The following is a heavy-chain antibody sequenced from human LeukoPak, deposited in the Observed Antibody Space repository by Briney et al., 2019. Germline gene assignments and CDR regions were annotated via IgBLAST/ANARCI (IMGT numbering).Heavy chain of an antibody. J-gene: IGHJ5*02. D-gene: IGHD6-6*01. Sequence: PGGSLRLSCAASGFTFSSYSMNWVRQAPGKGLEWVSSISSSSSYIYYADSVKGRFTISRDNAKNSLYLQMNSLRAEDTAVYYCARSIAARELNXFDPWGQGTLVTVSS. V-gene: IGHV3-21*01. CDR2: ISSSSSYI. CDR3: ARSIAARELNXFDP. CDR1: GFTFSSYS.